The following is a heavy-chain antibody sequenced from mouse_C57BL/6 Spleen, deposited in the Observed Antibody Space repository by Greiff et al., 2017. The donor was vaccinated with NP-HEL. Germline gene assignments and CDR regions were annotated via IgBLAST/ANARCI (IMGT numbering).Heavy chain of an antibody. D-gene: IGHD2-4*01. Sequence: EVHLVESGGGLVKPGGSLKLSCAASGFTFSDYGMHWVRQAPEKGLEWVAYISSGSSTIYYADTVKGRFTISRDNAKNTLFLQMTSLRSEDTAMYYCARSYDYDSYYYAMDYWGQGTSVTVSS. J-gene: IGHJ4*01. CDR2: ISSGSSTI. CDR1: GFTFSDYG. V-gene: IGHV5-17*01. CDR3: ARSYDYDSYYYAMDY.